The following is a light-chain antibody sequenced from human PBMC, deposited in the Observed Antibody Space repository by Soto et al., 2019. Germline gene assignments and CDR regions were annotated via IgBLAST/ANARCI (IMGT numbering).Light chain of an antibody. J-gene: IGKJ1*01. Sequence: DIQLTQSPSFLSASVGDRVTITCRASQDISDYLAWYQQKPGKAPKLLIYPASTLQSGVPSRFSGSGSGTEFTLTISSLQPEDFATYYCQQYNSYSLTFGQGTKVDIK. CDR1: QDISDY. V-gene: IGKV1-9*01. CDR3: QQYNSYSLT. CDR2: PAS.